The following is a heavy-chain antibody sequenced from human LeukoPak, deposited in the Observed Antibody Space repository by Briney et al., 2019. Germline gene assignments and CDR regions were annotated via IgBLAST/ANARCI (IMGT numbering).Heavy chain of an antibody. D-gene: IGHD3-22*01. J-gene: IGHJ4*02. CDR2: IYHSGST. Sequence: SQTLSLTCAVSGGSISCGGYSWSWIRQPPGKGLEWIGYIYHSGSTYYNPSLKSRVTISVDRSKNQFSLKLSSVTAADTAVYYCARAYYGSSGYRVDYWGQGTLVTVSS. V-gene: IGHV4-30-2*01. CDR3: ARAYYGSSGYRVDY. CDR1: GGSISCGGYS.